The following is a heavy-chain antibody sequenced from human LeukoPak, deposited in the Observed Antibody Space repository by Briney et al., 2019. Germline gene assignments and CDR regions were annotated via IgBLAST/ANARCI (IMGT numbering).Heavy chain of an antibody. V-gene: IGHV4-31*03. CDR3: ARVAVAVRYHDAFDI. D-gene: IGHD6-19*01. CDR1: GGSISSGGYY. CDR2: IYYSGST. J-gene: IGHJ3*02. Sequence: PSETLSLTCTVSGGSISSGGYYWSWIRQHPGKGLEWIGYIYYSGSTYYNPSLKSRVTISVDTSKNQFSLKLSSVTAADTAVYYCARVAVAVRYHDAFDIWGQGIMVTVSS.